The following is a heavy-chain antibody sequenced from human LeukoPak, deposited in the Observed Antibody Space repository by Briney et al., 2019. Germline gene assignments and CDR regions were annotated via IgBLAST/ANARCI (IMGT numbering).Heavy chain of an antibody. Sequence: GGSLRLSCAASGFTFSSYSMNWVRQAPGKGLEWVSVIYSGGSTYYADSVKGRFTISRDNSKNTLYLQMNSLRAEDTAVYYCAREASRTNYYDSSGYYPYYFDYWGQGTLVTVSS. D-gene: IGHD3-22*01. J-gene: IGHJ4*02. V-gene: IGHV3-66*01. CDR3: AREASRTNYYDSSGYYPYYFDY. CDR2: IYSGGST. CDR1: GFTFSSYS.